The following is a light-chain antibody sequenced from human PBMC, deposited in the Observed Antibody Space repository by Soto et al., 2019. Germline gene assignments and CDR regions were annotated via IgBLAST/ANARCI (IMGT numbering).Light chain of an antibody. Sequence: DIQMTQSPSSLSASLGDRVTITCQASQAISKYLHWYHQRPGKAPLLVIYDASMLEAGAPSRFSGGGSGTSFTLTISSLQPEEMGTYFCQQYNELPYTVGQGTKR. CDR3: QQYNELPYT. CDR1: QAISKY. CDR2: DAS. J-gene: IGKJ2*01. V-gene: IGKV1-33*01.